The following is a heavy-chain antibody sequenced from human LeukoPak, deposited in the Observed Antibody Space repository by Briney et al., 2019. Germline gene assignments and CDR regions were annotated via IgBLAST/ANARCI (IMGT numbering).Heavy chain of an antibody. CDR1: GGSISSYY. D-gene: IGHD5-18*01. V-gene: IGHV4-59*08. Sequence: PSETLSLTCTVSGGSISSYYWSWIRQPPGKGLEWIGYIYYSGSTNYNPSLKSRVTISVDTSKNQFSLKLSPVTAADTAVYYCARQGYSYGLYYFDYWGQGALVTVSS. J-gene: IGHJ4*02. CDR3: ARQGYSYGLYYFDY. CDR2: IYYSGST.